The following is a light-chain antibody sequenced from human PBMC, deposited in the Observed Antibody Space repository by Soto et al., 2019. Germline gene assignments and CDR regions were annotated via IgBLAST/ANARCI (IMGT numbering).Light chain of an antibody. V-gene: IGKV1-5*01. CDR2: DVS. J-gene: IGKJ1*01. Sequence: DIPMTQSPSTLSASVGDRVTITCRASQSFSRWLAWYQQKPGKPPKVLIYDVSRLESGVPSRFSGSGSGTEFTLTISRLQPEDVATYYCQQYSSLWAFGQGTKVKI. CDR1: QSFSRW. CDR3: QQYSSLWA.